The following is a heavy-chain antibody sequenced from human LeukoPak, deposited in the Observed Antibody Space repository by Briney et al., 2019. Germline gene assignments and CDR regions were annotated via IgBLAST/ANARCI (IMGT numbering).Heavy chain of an antibody. Sequence: GGSLRLSCAASGFTFRSYSMNWVRQAPGKGLEWVSCVSSNSTYIHYADSVKGRFIISRDNAKNSLYLQMDGLRADDTAVYYCARATYYYDSSGEGMAFDIWGQGTMVTVSS. CDR2: VSSNSTYI. J-gene: IGHJ3*02. V-gene: IGHV3-21*01. CDR3: ARATYYYDSSGEGMAFDI. CDR1: GFTFRSYS. D-gene: IGHD3-22*01.